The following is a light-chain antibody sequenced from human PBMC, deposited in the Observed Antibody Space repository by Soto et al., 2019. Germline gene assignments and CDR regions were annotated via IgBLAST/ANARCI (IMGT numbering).Light chain of an antibody. J-gene: IGLJ2*01. Sequence: QSALTQPRSVSGSPGQSVTISCTGTSSDVGGYNSVSWCQQYPGKAPKLMIYEVSKRPSGVPDRFSGSKSGNTASLTVSGLQAEDEADYYCSSYAGSNKGVVFGGGTKLTVL. CDR1: SSDVGGYNS. CDR2: EVS. V-gene: IGLV2-8*01. CDR3: SSYAGSNKGVV.